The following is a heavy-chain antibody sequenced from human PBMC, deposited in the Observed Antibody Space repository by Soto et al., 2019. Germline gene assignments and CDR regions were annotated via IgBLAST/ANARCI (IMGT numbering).Heavy chain of an antibody. CDR2: IYKSTTT. Sequence: LSLTCSVSGDSISTVDYFWAWIRQPPGQALEYIGYIYKSTTTYYNPSFESRVAISLDTSKGQFSLNVTSVTAADTAVYFCARGRYCLTGRCFPNWFDSWGQGTLVTVSS. J-gene: IGHJ5*01. D-gene: IGHD2-15*01. CDR3: ARGRYCLTGRCFPNWFDS. V-gene: IGHV4-30-4*01. CDR1: GDSISTVDYF.